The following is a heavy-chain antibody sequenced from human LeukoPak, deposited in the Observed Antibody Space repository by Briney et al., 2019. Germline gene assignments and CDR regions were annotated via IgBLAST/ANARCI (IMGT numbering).Heavy chain of an antibody. CDR3: ASDVAAAGNY. Sequence: GRSLRLSCAASGFTFDDYAMHWVRQAPGKGLEWVSGISWNSGSIGYADSVKGRFIISRDNAKNSLYLQMNSLRAEDTALYYCASDVAAAGNYWGQGTLVTVSS. D-gene: IGHD6-13*01. V-gene: IGHV3-9*01. CDR1: GFTFDDYA. J-gene: IGHJ4*02. CDR2: ISWNSGSI.